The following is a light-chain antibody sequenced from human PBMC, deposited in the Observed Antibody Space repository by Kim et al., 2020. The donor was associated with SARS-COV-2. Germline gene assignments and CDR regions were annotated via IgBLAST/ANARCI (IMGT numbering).Light chain of an antibody. CDR3: QQYNNWVFT. J-gene: IGKJ3*01. CDR2: GAS. V-gene: IGKV3-15*01. Sequence: VSPGERATLSCRASQSVSSNLAWYQQKPGQAPRLVIYGASTRATGIPARFSGSGSGTEFTLTISSLQSEDLAVYYCQQYNNWVFTFGPGTKVDIK. CDR1: QSVSSN.